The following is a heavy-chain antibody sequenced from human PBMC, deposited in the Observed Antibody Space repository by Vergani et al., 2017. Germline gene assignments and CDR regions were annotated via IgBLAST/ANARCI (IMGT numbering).Heavy chain of an antibody. V-gene: IGHV3-23*01. J-gene: IGHJ1*01. Sequence: EVQLLESGGGLVQPGGSRRLSCAGAGFTFDTYTMAYVRQAPGKGVEGVATISSGGGDIFYADSVKGRFTISRDNSKNTLFLQMNSLKDEDTAVYYCTTAWGLYYLHGEYFQYWGRGTLVSVSS. CDR1: GFTFDTYT. CDR3: TTAWGLYYLHGEYFQY. CDR2: ISSGGGDI. D-gene: IGHD3-10*01.